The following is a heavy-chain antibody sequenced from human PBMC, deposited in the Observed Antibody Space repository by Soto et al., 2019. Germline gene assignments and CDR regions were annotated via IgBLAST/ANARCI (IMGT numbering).Heavy chain of an antibody. J-gene: IGHJ4*01. CDR3: VSWVSAHFDY. CDR1: GFTVSSNY. V-gene: IGHV3-23*01. D-gene: IGHD2-8*01. Sequence: GGSLRLSCAASGFTVSSNYMSWVRQAPGKGLEWVSTISSNGANTHYAESVKGRFTISKDASRNTVHLHMNSLRAEDTATYFCVSWVSAHFDYWGHGTPVTVSS. CDR2: ISSNGANT.